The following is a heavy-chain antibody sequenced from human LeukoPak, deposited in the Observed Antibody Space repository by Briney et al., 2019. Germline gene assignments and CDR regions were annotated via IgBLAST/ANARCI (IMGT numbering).Heavy chain of an antibody. D-gene: IGHD6-19*01. V-gene: IGHV3-48*03. CDR1: GFTFNSYE. CDR2: ISSSASTT. CDR3: AREDSSGWYVFDY. J-gene: IGHJ4*02. Sequence: PGGSLRLSCAATGFTFNSYEMNWVRQAPGKGLEWVAYISSSASTTYYADSVKGRFTISRDNAKNSLYLQMNSLRAEDTAVYYCAREDSSGWYVFDYWGQGTLVTVSS.